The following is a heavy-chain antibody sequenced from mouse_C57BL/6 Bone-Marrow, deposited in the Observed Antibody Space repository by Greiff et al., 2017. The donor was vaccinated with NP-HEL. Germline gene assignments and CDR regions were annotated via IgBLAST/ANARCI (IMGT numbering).Heavy chain of an antibody. Sequence: QVQLQQSGAALVKPGASVKISCKASGYTFTDYYINWVKQRPGQGLEWIGKIGPGSGSTYYNEKFKGKATLTADKSSSTAYMQLSSLTSEDSAVDFCAKPYDYDDGWYFDVWGTGTTVTVSS. CDR2: IGPGSGST. CDR1: GYTFTDYY. J-gene: IGHJ1*03. D-gene: IGHD2-4*01. CDR3: AKPYDYDDGWYFDV. V-gene: IGHV1-77*01.